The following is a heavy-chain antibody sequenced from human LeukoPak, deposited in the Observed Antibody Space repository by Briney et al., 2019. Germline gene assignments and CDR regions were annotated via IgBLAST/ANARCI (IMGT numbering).Heavy chain of an antibody. D-gene: IGHD4-17*01. CDR2: IYYSGST. Sequence: PSETLSLTCTVSGGSISSSSYYWGWIRQPPGKGLEWIGSIYYSGSTYYNPSLKSRVTISVDTSKNQFSLKLSSVTAADTAVYYCARVPTVTTLYFDYWGQGTLVTVSS. CDR1: GGSISSSSYY. V-gene: IGHV4-39*07. CDR3: ARVPTVTTLYFDY. J-gene: IGHJ4*02.